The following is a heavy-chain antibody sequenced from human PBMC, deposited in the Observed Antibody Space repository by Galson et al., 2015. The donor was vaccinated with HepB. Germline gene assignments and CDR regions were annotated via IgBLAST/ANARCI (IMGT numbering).Heavy chain of an antibody. CDR1: GYTFTSYA. J-gene: IGHJ6*03. V-gene: IGHV7-4-1*02. D-gene: IGHD6-13*01. CDR2: INTNTGNP. CDR3: ARGPGVAANYYYYYYMDV. Sequence: SVKVSCKASGYTFTSYAMNWVRQAPGQGLEWMGWINTNTGNPTYAQGFTGRLVFSLDTSVSTAYLQISSLKAEDTAVYYCARGPGVAANYYYYYYMDVWGKGTTVTVSS.